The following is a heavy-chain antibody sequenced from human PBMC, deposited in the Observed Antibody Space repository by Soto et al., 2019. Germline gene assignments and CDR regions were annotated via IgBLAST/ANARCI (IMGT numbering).Heavy chain of an antibody. CDR1: GFTFDDYA. J-gene: IGHJ4*02. V-gene: IGHV3-9*01. CDR2: ITWNSGRI. CDR3: AKDIQAGRITGTTSHFES. D-gene: IGHD1-7*01. Sequence: GGSLRLSCAASGFTFDDYAMHWVRQAPGKGLEWVSGITWNSGRIAYADSVKGRFTISRDNAKNSLYLQMNSLGAEDTALYYCAKDIQAGRITGTTSHFESWGQGTLVTVSS.